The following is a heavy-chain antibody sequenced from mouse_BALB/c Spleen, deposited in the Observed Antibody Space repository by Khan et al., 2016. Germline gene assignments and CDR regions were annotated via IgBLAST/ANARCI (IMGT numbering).Heavy chain of an antibody. CDR3: ARGGWDYAMDD. CDR1: GYTFSSYW. Sequence: VELVESGAELMKPGASVKISCKATGYTFSSYWIEWVKQRPGHGLEWIGEILPGSGSTNYNAKFKGKATFTAATSSNTAYMQLSSLTSEDSAVYYCARGGWDYAMDDWGQGTSVTVSS. V-gene: IGHV1-9*01. D-gene: IGHD3-3*01. CDR2: ILPGSGST. J-gene: IGHJ4*01.